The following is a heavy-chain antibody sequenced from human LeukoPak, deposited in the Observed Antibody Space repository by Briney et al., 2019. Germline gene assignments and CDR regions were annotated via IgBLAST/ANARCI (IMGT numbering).Heavy chain of an antibody. V-gene: IGHV4-59*01. J-gene: IGHJ6*02. CDR3: ARDLGSWHSYYYYGMDV. D-gene: IGHD6-13*01. CDR1: GGSISSYY. Sequence: SETLSLTCTASGGSISSYYWSWIRQPPGKGLEWIGYIYYSGSTNYNPSLKSRVTISVDTSTNQFSLKLSSVTAADTAVSYCARDLGSWHSYYYYGMDVWGQGTTVTVSS. CDR2: IYYSGST.